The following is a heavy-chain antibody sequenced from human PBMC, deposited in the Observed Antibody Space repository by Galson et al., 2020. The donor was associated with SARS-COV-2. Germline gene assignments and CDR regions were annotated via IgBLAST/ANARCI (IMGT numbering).Heavy chain of an antibody. V-gene: IGHV3-23*01. Sequence: GESLKISCAASGFTFSSYAMNWVRQAPGKGLEWVSAISGSGGSTYFADSVKGRFAISRDNSKNTLYLQMNSLRAEDTAVYYCAKGTLSVRLYYMDVWGKGTTVTVSS. CDR1: GFTFSSYA. CDR3: AKGTLSVRLYYMDV. CDR2: ISGSGGST. J-gene: IGHJ6*03. D-gene: IGHD1-7*01.